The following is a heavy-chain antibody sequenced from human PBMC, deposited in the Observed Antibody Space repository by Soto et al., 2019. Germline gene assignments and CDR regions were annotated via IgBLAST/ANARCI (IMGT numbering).Heavy chain of an antibody. CDR2: IYWDDDK. Sequence: QITLKESGPTVVKPTQTLTLTCSLSGFSLNTGGVGVGWIRQPPGKALEWLAVIYWDDDKSWNPSLRDRLTINRDASDDQEVLTVTNMDPVDTGTYYCARRRGGFGGGWTTPYFDYCGQGTLVTVSS. D-gene: IGHD6-19*01. V-gene: IGHV2-5*02. CDR1: GFSLNTGGVG. J-gene: IGHJ4*02. CDR3: ARRRGGFGGGWTTPYFDY.